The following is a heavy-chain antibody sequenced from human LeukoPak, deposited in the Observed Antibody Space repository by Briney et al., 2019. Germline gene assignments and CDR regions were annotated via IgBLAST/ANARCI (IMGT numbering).Heavy chain of an antibody. CDR1: GGSISSYY. CDR3: ARGAYGSYWSF. D-gene: IGHD6-13*01. CDR2: IYYSGST. J-gene: IGHJ4*02. Sequence: PSETLSLTCTVSGGSISSYYWSWIRQPPGKGLEWIGSIYYSGSTYYNPSLRSRVTISVDTSKNQFSLKLSSVTAADTAVYYCARGAYGSYWSFWGQGTLVTVSS. V-gene: IGHV4-59*05.